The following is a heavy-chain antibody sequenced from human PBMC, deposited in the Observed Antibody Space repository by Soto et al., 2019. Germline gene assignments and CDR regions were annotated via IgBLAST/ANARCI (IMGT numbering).Heavy chain of an antibody. D-gene: IGHD3-10*01. J-gene: IGHJ5*02. V-gene: IGHV4-30-2*01. CDR2: IYHSGST. CDR1: GGSISSGGYS. CDR3: ACTMVRGVIITGWFDP. Sequence: LSLTCAVSGGSISSGGYSWSWIRQPPGKGLEWIGYIYHSGSTYYNPSLKSRVTISVDTSKNQFSLKLSSVTAADMAVYYCACTMVRGVIITGWFDPWGQGTLVTVSS.